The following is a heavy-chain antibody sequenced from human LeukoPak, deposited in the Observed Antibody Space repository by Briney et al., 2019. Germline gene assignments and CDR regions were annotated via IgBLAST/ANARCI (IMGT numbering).Heavy chain of an antibody. CDR3: ARVGRLFPNYYYMDV. D-gene: IGHD3/OR15-3a*01. CDR2: ISAYNGNT. Sequence: ASVKVSCKASGYTFTSYGISWVRQAPGQGLEWIGWISAYNGNTNYAQKLQGRVTMTTDTSTSTAYMELRSLRSDDTAVYYCARVGRLFPNYYYMDVWGKGTTVTVSS. J-gene: IGHJ6*03. V-gene: IGHV1-18*01. CDR1: GYTFTSYG.